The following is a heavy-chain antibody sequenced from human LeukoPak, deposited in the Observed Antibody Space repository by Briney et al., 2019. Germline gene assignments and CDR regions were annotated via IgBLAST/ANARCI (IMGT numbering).Heavy chain of an antibody. Sequence: GGSLRLSCEGSGFSFSTYGIHWVRQAPGKGLEWLAVISYDGSKKYYVDSVKGRFTVSRDNSQNTLYLQMNSLRPEDTALYYCAKVPIAGMIYAIQGLVYWGQGTLVTVSS. CDR2: ISYDGSKK. D-gene: IGHD2-8*01. J-gene: IGHJ4*02. CDR1: GFSFSTYG. V-gene: IGHV3-30*18. CDR3: AKVPIAGMIYAIQGLVY.